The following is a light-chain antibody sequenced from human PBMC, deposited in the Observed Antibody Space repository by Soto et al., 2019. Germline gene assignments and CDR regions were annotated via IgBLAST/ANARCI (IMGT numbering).Light chain of an antibody. CDR3: HQYGSSPYT. CDR2: GAS. V-gene: IGKV3-20*01. Sequence: EIVLTQSPGTLSLSPRARATLSCRASQSVSSSYLAWYQQKPGQAPRLLIYGASSRATGIPDRFSGSGSGTDFTLTISRLEPEDFAVYYCHQYGSSPYTFGQGTKLEIK. J-gene: IGKJ2*01. CDR1: QSVSSSY.